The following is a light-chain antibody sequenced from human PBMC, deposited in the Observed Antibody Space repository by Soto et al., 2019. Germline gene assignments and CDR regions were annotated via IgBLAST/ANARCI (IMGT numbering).Light chain of an antibody. V-gene: IGKV1-33*01. CDR3: QQYDSLSYT. CDR1: QDIRNY. J-gene: IGKJ2*01. CDR2: DAS. Sequence: DIQMTQSPSSLSVSVGDRVTVTCQASQDIRNYLNWYQQKPGKAPKLLIYDASNLETGVPSRFSGGGSGTYFTFTISSLQPEDIATYYCQQYDSLSYTFGQGTKLEIK.